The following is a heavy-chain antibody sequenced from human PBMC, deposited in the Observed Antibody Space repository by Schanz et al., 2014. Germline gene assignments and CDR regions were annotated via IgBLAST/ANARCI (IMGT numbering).Heavy chain of an antibody. CDR1: GFAFTSNA. D-gene: IGHD1-26*01. J-gene: IGHJ4*02. Sequence: EAQLLESGGGLVQPGGSLRLSCEASGFAFTSNAMTWVRQAPGKGLEWVSTISGSGAHTYHADSVRGRFTISRDNSKNILYLQMNSLRDEDTAVYYCARGGATRFDYWGQGTLVTVSS. V-gene: IGHV3-23*01. CDR2: ISGSGAHT. CDR3: ARGGATRFDY.